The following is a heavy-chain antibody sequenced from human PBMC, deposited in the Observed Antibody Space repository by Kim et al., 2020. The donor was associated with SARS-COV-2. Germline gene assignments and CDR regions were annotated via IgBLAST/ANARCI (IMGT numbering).Heavy chain of an antibody. D-gene: IGHD1-1*01. CDR3: AAVQNYYYGMDV. J-gene: IGHJ6*02. V-gene: IGHV3-11*06. CDR1: GFTFSDYY. Sequence: GGSLRLSCAASGFTFSDYYMSWIRQAPGKGLEWVSYISSSSSYTNYADSVKGRFTISRDNAKNSLYLQMNSLRAEDTAVYYCAAVQNYYYGMDVRGQGTTVTVSS. CDR2: ISSSSSYT.